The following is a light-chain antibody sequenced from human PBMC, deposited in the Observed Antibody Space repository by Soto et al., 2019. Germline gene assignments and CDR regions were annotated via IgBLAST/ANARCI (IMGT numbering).Light chain of an antibody. J-gene: IGLJ3*02. CDR1: TGAVTSGHY. Sequence: QTVVTQEPSLTVSPGGTVTLTCGSSTGAVTSGHYPYWFQQKPGQAPRTLIYDTSNKHSWTPARFSGSLLGGIAALTLSGAQPEDEAAYFCCLSYSGARVFGGGPKLTVL. V-gene: IGLV7-46*01. CDR2: DTS. CDR3: CLSYSGARV.